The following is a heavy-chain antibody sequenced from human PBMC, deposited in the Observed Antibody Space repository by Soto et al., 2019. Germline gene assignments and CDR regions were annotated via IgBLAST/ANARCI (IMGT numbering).Heavy chain of an antibody. CDR2: IYYSGST. Sequence: QVQLQESGPGLVKPSETLSLTCTVSGGSISSYYWSWIRQPPGKGLEWIGYIYYSGSTNYNPSLKSRVTISVDTSKNQFSLKLSSVTAADTAVYYCARGSYSSSAIDFDPWGQGTLVTVSS. CDR3: ARGSYSSSAIDFDP. CDR1: GGSISSYY. D-gene: IGHD6-13*01. J-gene: IGHJ5*02. V-gene: IGHV4-59*01.